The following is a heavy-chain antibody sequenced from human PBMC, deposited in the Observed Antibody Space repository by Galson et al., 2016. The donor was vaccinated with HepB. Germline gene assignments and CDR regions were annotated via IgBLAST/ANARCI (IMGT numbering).Heavy chain of an antibody. V-gene: IGHV1-69*13. CDR3: ARLPYFYDGGEDY. J-gene: IGHJ4*02. CDR1: GRPFNSYA. D-gene: IGHD3-22*01. Sequence: SVKVSCKASGRPFNSYAISWVRQAPGQGPEWMGGIIPIFGTANYAQKFQGRVTITADELMSTGYMELNGLRSEDTAVYYCARLPYFYDGGEDYWGQGTLVTVSS. CDR2: IIPIFGTA.